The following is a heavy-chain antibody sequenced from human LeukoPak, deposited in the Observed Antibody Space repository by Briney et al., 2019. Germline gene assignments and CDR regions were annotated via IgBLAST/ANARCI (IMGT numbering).Heavy chain of an antibody. CDR1: GFTFSGST. Sequence: GGSLRLSCAASGFTFSGSTMHWVRQASGKGLEWVGRIRSKANSYATGYAASVKGRFTISRDDSKNTAYLQMDSLRAEDTAVYYCPMNSNPSGNYSYYAMDVWGQGTTVTVSS. V-gene: IGHV3-73*01. D-gene: IGHD1-26*01. J-gene: IGHJ6*02. CDR2: IRSKANSYAT. CDR3: PMNSNPSGNYSYYAMDV.